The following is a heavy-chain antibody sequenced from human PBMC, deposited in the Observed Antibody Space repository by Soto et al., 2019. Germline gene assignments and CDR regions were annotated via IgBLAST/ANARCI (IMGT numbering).Heavy chain of an antibody. J-gene: IGHJ3*02. CDR2: IYHSGST. CDR3: ARVNYGGNAIGAFDI. Sequence: SETLSLTCAVSGGSISSGGYSWSWIRQPPGKGLERTGYIYHSGSTYYNPSLKSRVTISVDTSKNQFSLKLSSVTAADTAVYYCARVNYGGNAIGAFDIWGQGTMVTVSS. D-gene: IGHD4-17*01. CDR1: GGSISSGGYS. V-gene: IGHV4-30-2*01.